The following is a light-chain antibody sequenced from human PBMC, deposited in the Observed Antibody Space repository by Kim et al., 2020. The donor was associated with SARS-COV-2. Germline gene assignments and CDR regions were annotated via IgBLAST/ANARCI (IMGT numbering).Light chain of an antibody. Sequence: SASIGDTVTITCRASQAISTYLTWYQQDPGKAPKLLIYEVSTLQSGVPSMFSGSRSESVFTLTISSLQPEDFATYYCQQFHNYPYTFGQGTKLEI. V-gene: IGKV1-9*01. J-gene: IGKJ2*01. CDR3: QQFHNYPYT. CDR1: QAISTY. CDR2: EVS.